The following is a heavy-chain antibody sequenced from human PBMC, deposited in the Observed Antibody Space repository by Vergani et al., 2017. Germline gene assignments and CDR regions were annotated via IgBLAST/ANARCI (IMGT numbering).Heavy chain of an antibody. V-gene: IGHV3-7*01. CDR3: STADRYYEILAGYQYIDDY. J-gene: IGHJ4*02. D-gene: IGHD3-9*01. CDR1: GFTFSSYW. Sequence: EVQLVESGGGLVQPGGSLRLSCAASGFTFSSYWMSWVRQAPGKGLEWVANIKQDGSKKYYVDSVKGRFTISRDNAKNSLYLQMNSLRAEDTAVDYCSTADRYYEILAGYQYIDDYWGQGTLVTVSS. CDR2: IKQDGSKK.